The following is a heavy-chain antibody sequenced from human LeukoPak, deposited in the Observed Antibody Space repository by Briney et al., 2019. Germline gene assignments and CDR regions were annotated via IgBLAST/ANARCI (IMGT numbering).Heavy chain of an antibody. CDR2: IKSKTHGGTT. Sequence: GGSLRLSCAASGFTFSSYAMHWVRQAPGKGLEWVGRIKSKTHGGTTDYAAPVKGRFTISRDDSKNTLYLQMNSLKTEDTAVYYCTTDYVWGTYRYFDYWGQGTLVTVSS. J-gene: IGHJ4*02. D-gene: IGHD3-16*02. V-gene: IGHV3-15*01. CDR3: TTDYVWGTYRYFDY. CDR1: GFTFSSYA.